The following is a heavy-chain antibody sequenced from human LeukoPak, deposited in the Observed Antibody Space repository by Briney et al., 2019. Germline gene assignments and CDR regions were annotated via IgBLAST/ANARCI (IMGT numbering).Heavy chain of an antibody. CDR2: IYYSGST. D-gene: IGHD6-13*01. CDR3: ARSAAAAGTYAFDI. CDR1: GGSISSSIYY. V-gene: IGHV4-61*01. Sequence: PSETLSLTCIVSGGSISSSIYYWSWIRQPPGKGLEWIGYIYYSGSTNYNPSLKSRVTISVDTSKNQFSLKLSSVTAADTAVYYCARSAAAAGTYAFDIWGQGTMVTVSS. J-gene: IGHJ3*02.